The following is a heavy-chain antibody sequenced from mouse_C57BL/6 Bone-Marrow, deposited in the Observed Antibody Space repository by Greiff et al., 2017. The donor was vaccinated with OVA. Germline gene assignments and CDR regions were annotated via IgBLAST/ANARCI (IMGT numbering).Heavy chain of an antibody. CDR1: GFTFSSYT. J-gene: IGHJ4*01. CDR3: ARRRGGYDDYYAMDY. Sequence: EVKLVESGGGLVKPGGSLKLSCAASGFTFSSYTMSWVRQTPEKRLEWVATISGGGGNTYYTDSVKGRFTISRDNAKNTLYLQMSSLRSEDTALYYCARRRGGYDDYYAMDYWGQGTSVTVAS. D-gene: IGHD2-2*01. V-gene: IGHV5-9*01. CDR2: ISGGGGNT.